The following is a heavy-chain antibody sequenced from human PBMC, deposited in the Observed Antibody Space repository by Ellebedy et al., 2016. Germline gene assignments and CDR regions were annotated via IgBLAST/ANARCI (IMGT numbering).Heavy chain of an antibody. CDR3: ARDYSSGSPLSGAFDI. Sequence: SLKISCAASGFTFDDYAMHWVRQAPGKGLEWVSGISWNSGSIGYADSVKGRFTISRDNAKNSLYLQMNSLRAEDTAVYYCARDYSSGSPLSGAFDIWGQGTMVTVSS. CDR1: GFTFDDYA. V-gene: IGHV3-9*01. CDR2: ISWNSGSI. J-gene: IGHJ3*02. D-gene: IGHD6-19*01.